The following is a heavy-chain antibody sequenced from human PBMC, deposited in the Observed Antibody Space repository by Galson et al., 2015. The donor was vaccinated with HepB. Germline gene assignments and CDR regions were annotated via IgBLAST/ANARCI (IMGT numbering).Heavy chain of an antibody. Sequence: SVKVSCKASGHTFDNYTINWVRQAPGQGLEWMGWISANDGFTLFAQYFQGRVTLTTDTSTNTAYMKLSSLRIDDTALHYCARHQGMYTSGAYGLDLWGQGTMLTVSS. CDR1: GHTFDNYT. CDR2: ISANDGFT. V-gene: IGHV1-18*04. J-gene: IGHJ3*01. D-gene: IGHD6-19*01. CDR3: ARHQGMYTSGAYGLDL.